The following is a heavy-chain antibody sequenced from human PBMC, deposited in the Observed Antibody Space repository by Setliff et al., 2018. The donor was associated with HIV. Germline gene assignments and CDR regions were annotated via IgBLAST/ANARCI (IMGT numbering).Heavy chain of an antibody. CDR2: ISYSGST. CDR1: DGSISNDAYY. J-gene: IGHJ5*02. D-gene: IGHD1-26*01. Sequence: SETLSLTCTVSDGSISNDAYYWCWIRQRPGKGLEWIGCISYSGSTYHNPSLKRRLTLLLYTSKNQFSLNLSSVTAADTAMFYCAREVLPVIGGRGWFDPWGQGALVTVSS. V-gene: IGHV4-31*03. CDR3: AREVLPVIGGRGWFDP.